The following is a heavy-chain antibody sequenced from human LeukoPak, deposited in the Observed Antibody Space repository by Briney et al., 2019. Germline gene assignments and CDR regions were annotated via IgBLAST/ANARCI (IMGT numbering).Heavy chain of an antibody. Sequence: GGSLRLSCTASGFTFSSYTMTWVRQAPGKGLKWVSTITTGDGNTYYADSVKGRFTVSRDDSKNTLYLQMNSLRAEDTAVYYCAKDGGLWVSSHWGDSWGRGTLVTVSS. CDR1: GFTFSSYT. V-gene: IGHV3-23*01. CDR3: AKDGGLWVSSHWGDS. CDR2: ITTGDGNT. D-gene: IGHD7-27*01. J-gene: IGHJ4*02.